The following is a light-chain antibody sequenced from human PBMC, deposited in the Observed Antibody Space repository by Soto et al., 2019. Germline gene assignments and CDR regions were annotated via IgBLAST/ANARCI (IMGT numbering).Light chain of an antibody. J-gene: IGLJ2*01. V-gene: IGLV2-11*01. CDR1: SSDVGGYNY. CDR2: GVS. CDR3: CSYAGGYTWV. Sequence: QSALTQPRSVSGSPGQSVTISCTGTSSDVGGYNYASWYQHYPGKAPKLMIYGVSERPSGVPDRFSGSKSGNTASLTISGLQTEDEADYYCCSYAGGYTWVFGGGTKVTVL.